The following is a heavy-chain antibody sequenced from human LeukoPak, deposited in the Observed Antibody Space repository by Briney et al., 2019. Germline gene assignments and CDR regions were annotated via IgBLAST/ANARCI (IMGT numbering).Heavy chain of an antibody. J-gene: IGHJ4*02. CDR2: SRNKANSYTT. Sequence: GGSLRLSCAASGFTFSDYYMDWVRQAPGKGLEWVGRSRNKANSYTTEYVASVKGRFTISRDDPKNSVYLQMNSLGSEDTAVYYCARELCTGTRCYSDWGQGTLVTVSS. CDR1: GFTFSDYY. V-gene: IGHV3-72*01. CDR3: ARELCTGTRCYSD. D-gene: IGHD2-2*01.